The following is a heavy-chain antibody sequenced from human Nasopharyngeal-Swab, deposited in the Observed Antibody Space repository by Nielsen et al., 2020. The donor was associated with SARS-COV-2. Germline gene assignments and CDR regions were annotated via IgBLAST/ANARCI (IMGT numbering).Heavy chain of an antibody. CDR2: ISSSSSYI. Sequence: ESLKISCAASGFTFSSYSMNWVRQAPGKGLEWVSSISSSSSYIYYADSVKGRFTISRDNAKNSLYLQMNSLRAEDTAVYYCASNSGYSYGSPLDNWGQGTLVTVSS. V-gene: IGHV3-21*01. CDR1: GFTFSSYS. CDR3: ASNSGYSYGSPLDN. J-gene: IGHJ4*02. D-gene: IGHD5-18*01.